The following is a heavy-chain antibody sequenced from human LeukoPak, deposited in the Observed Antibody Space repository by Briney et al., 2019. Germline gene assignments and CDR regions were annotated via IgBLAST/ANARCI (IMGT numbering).Heavy chain of an antibody. J-gene: IGHJ4*02. D-gene: IGHD3-9*01. Sequence: GGSLRLSCAASGFTFSDYYMSWIRQAPGKGLEWVSYITNSGKTIYYADSVEGRFTISRDNAKNSLYLQMNSLRAEDTAVYYCARDKLHPYYDILTSYVDYWGQGTLVTVSS. CDR2: ITNSGKTI. CDR1: GFTFSDYY. CDR3: ARDKLHPYYDILTSYVDY. V-gene: IGHV3-11*01.